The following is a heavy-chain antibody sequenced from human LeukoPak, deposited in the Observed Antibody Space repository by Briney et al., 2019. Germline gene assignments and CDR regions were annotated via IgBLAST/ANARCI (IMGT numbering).Heavy chain of an antibody. D-gene: IGHD6-13*01. V-gene: IGHV1-18*01. J-gene: IGHJ4*02. Sequence: ASVKVSCKASGYTFTSYGISWVRQAPGQGLEWMGWISAYNGNTNYAQKLQGRVTMTTDTSTSTAYMELRSLRSDDTAVYYCARGTPSFGRSSWQGFDYWGQGTLVTVSS. CDR3: ARGTPSFGRSSWQGFDY. CDR2: ISAYNGNT. CDR1: GYTFTSYG.